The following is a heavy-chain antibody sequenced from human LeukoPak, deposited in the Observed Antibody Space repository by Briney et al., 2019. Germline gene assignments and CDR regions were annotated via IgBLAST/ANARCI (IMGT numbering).Heavy chain of an antibody. CDR1: GHTFTAYY. Sequence: ASVKVSCKASGHTFTAYYMFWLRQAPGQGLEWMGWINPNSGGTNYAPKFQGRVTMTRDTSISTAYMELSGLTSDDTGVYFCATYYSDSSARDWGQGTLVTVSS. J-gene: IGHJ4*02. CDR3: ATYYSDSSARD. CDR2: INPNSGGT. D-gene: IGHD3-22*01. V-gene: IGHV1-2*02.